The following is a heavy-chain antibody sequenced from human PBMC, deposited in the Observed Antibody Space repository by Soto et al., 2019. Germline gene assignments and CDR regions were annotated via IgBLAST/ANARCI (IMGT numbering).Heavy chain of an antibody. J-gene: IGHJ3*02. CDR3: AKGILVKPPGSRALDI. D-gene: IGHD2-2*01. V-gene: IGHV3-23*01. CDR2: IGGGGVNA. CDR1: GFXSSSYA. Sequence: GXLRLPCAISGFXSSSYAVIWVRHAPGNGLEWVSIIGGGGVNAYYADSVKGRFTISRDNPINALYLQMSSLRAGETAVYYCAKGILVKPPGSRALDIWGQGTMVTVS.